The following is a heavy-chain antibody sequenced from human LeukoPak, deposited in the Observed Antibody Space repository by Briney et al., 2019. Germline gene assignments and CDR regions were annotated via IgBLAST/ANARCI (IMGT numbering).Heavy chain of an antibody. CDR2: ISAYNGNT. V-gene: IGHV1-18*01. CDR1: GYTFTSYG. D-gene: IGHD3-22*01. Sequence: GASVKVSRKASGYTFTSYGISWVRQAPGQGLEWMGWISAYNGNTNYAQKLQGRVTMTTDTSTSTAYMELRSLRSDDTAVYYCARNQGHYYGSSGYYQSYYYYMDVWGKGTTVTVSS. J-gene: IGHJ6*03. CDR3: ARNQGHYYGSSGYYQSYYYYMDV.